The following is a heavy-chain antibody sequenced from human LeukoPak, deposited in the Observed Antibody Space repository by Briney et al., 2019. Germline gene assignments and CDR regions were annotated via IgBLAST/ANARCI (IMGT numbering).Heavy chain of an antibody. J-gene: IGHJ1*01. D-gene: IGHD3-22*01. CDR1: GYTFTNFG. Sequence: GASVKVSCKASGYTFTNFGISWVRQAPGQGLEWMGWISGYNGNTNYAQKLQGRVTMTTDTSTSTAYMELSSLRSEDTAVYYCARGVADYYDSSGEYFQHWGQGTLVTVSS. CDR3: ARGVADYYDSSGEYFQH. V-gene: IGHV1-18*01. CDR2: ISGYNGNT.